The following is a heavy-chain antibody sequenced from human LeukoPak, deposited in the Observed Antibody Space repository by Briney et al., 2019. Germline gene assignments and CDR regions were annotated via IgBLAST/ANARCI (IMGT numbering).Heavy chain of an antibody. CDR3: AKAGPYFFDY. J-gene: IGHJ4*02. V-gene: IGHV3-23*01. CDR2: ISGSGGNT. Sequence: PGGSLRLSCAASGFTFSSYDMSWVRQAPGKGLEWVSGISGSGGNTYYAGSVRGRFTISRDNSKNTLYLQMNSLRAEDTAVYYCAKAGPYFFDYWGQGTLVTVSS. CDR1: GFTFSSYD.